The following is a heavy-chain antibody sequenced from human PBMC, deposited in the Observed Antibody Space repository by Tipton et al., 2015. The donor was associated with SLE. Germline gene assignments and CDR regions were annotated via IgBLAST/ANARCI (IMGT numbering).Heavy chain of an antibody. D-gene: IGHD6-19*01. J-gene: IGHJ4*02. Sequence: TLSLTCTVSGGSISSSSYYWGWIRQPPGKGLEWIGSIYYSGSTYYNPSLKSRVTIYVDTSKNQFSLKLSSVTAADTAVYYCAGYTSGWYNGPAYWGQGTLVTVSS. CDR1: GGSISSSSYY. CDR3: AGYTSGWYNGPAY. V-gene: IGHV4-39*01. CDR2: IYYSGST.